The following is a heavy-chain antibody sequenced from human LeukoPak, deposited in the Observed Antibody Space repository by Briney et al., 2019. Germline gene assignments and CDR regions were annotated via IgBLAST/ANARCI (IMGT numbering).Heavy chain of an antibody. CDR2: ISSSSSTK. V-gene: IGHV3-48*01. Sequence: GGSLRLSCAASGFTLSSYEMNWVRQDPGKGLEWVSYISSSSSTKYYADSMKGRFTISRDNAKNSLYLQMNSLRAEDTAVYYCARGDPENYYYYYMDVWGKGTTVTVSS. CDR3: ARGDPENYYYYYMDV. CDR1: GFTLSSYE. D-gene: IGHD2-21*02. J-gene: IGHJ6*03.